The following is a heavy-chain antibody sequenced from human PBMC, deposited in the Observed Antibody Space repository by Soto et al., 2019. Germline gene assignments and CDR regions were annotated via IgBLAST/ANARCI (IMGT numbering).Heavy chain of an antibody. V-gene: IGHV1-18*01. CDR1: GYTFTSYG. CDR3: ARDAPPIGGGRGYAGTADY. D-gene: IGHD3-22*01. J-gene: IGHJ4*02. CDR2: ISAYNGNT. Sequence: QVQLVQSGAEVKKPGASVKVSCKASGYTFTSYGISWVRQAPGQGLEWMGWISAYNGNTNYAQKLQGRVTMTTDTSTSTAYMELRSMSSDDTAVYYCARDAPPIGGGRGYAGTADYWGQGTLVAVSS.